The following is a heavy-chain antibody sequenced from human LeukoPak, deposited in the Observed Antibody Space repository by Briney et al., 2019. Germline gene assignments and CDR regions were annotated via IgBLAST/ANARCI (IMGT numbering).Heavy chain of an antibody. Sequence: GGSLRLSCAASGFTFSSYAMSWVRQAPGKGLEWVAVVSDSGGSTYSADSVKGRLIISRDNSKNTLYLQMNSLRAEDTAVYYCAKVEEEPRLRHGLFDYWGQGTLVTVSS. CDR1: GFTFSSYA. J-gene: IGHJ4*02. V-gene: IGHV3-23*01. D-gene: IGHD1-14*01. CDR3: AKVEEEPRLRHGLFDY. CDR2: VSDSGGST.